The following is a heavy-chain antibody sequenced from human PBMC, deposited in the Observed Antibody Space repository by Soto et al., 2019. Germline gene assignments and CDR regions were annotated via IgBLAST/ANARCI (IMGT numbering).Heavy chain of an antibody. CDR1: GVTFSSYA. J-gene: IGHJ6*02. Sequence: GGSLRLACAASGVTFSSYAMSWVRQAPGKGLEWVSAISGSGGSTYYTASVKGRFTISRDNSKNTLYLQMNSLRAEDTAVYYCAKSLGYCSSTSCSSYYYYGMDVWGQGTTVTVSS. V-gene: IGHV3-23*01. D-gene: IGHD2-2*01. CDR2: ISGSGGST. CDR3: AKSLGYCSSTSCSSYYYYGMDV.